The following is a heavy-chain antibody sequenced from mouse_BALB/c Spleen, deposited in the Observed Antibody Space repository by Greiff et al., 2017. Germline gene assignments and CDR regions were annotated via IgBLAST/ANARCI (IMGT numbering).Heavy chain of an antibody. V-gene: IGHV1-69*02. CDR2: IYPSDSYT. CDR1: GYTFTSYW. J-gene: IGHJ3*01. CDR3: TRGGGMSWFAY. D-gene: IGHD2-10*02. Sequence: VQLQQPGAELVRPGASVKLSCKASGYTFTSYWINWVKQRPGQGLEWIGNIYPSDSYTNYNQKFKDKATLTVDKSSSTAYMQLSSPTSEDSAVYYCTRGGGMSWFAYWGQGTLVTVSA.